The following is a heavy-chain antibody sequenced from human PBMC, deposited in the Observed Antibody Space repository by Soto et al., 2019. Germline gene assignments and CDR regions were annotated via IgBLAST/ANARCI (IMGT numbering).Heavy chain of an antibody. CDR3: AKGMTTAIDYYGMDV. D-gene: IGHD4-17*01. V-gene: IGHV3-43*01. J-gene: IGHJ6*02. Sequence: EVQLVESGGVVVQPGGSLTLSCAASGFTFDDYTMHWVRQAPGQGLEWVSLISWDGGSTYYADSVKGRFTISRDNSKNSLYLQMSSLRNEDTALYYCAKGMTTAIDYYGMDVWGQGTTVTVSS. CDR1: GFTFDDYT. CDR2: ISWDGGST.